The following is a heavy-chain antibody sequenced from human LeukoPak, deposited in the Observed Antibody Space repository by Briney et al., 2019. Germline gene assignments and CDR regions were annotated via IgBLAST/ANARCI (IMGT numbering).Heavy chain of an antibody. J-gene: IGHJ5*02. CDR2: IYPGDSDT. CDR3: ARHQAIAAAGKGCFDP. CDR1: GYSFTSYW. Sequence: GESLKISCKGSGYSFTSYWIGWVRQMPGKGLEWMGIIYPGDSDTRYSPSFQGQVTISADKSISTAYLQWSSLKASDTRMYLCARHQAIAAAGKGCFDPWGQGTPVTVYS. D-gene: IGHD6-13*01. V-gene: IGHV5-51*01.